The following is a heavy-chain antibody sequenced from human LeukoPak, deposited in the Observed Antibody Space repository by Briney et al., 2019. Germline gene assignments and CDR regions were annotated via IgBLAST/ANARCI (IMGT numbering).Heavy chain of an antibody. CDR1: GYTFTSYN. D-gene: IGHD5-24*01. Sequence: ASGKVSFKGSGYTFTSYNKYWVRQAQGQGMGWMGIINPSGGSRSYAQKFKARVTMNSDMSTSTVYMQLRRMSSEDTDVYYCARVRRDGYTIAYFHYWGQGTLVTVSS. CDR3: ARVRRDGYTIAYFHY. CDR2: INPSGGSR. V-gene: IGHV1-46*01. J-gene: IGHJ4*02.